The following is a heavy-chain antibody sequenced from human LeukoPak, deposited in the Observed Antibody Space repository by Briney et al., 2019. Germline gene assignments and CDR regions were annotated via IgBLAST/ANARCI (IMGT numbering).Heavy chain of an antibody. J-gene: IGHJ4*02. V-gene: IGHV3-33*01. CDR3: ARDKGTYGDLHFGY. D-gene: IGHD4-17*01. CDR1: GFTFSSYG. CDR2: IWYDGSNK. Sequence: PGGSLRLSCAASGFTFSSYGMHWVRQAPGKGLEWVAVIWYDGSNKYYADSVKGRFTISRDNSKNTLYLQMNSLRAEDTAVYYCARDKGTYGDLHFGYWGQGTLVTVSS.